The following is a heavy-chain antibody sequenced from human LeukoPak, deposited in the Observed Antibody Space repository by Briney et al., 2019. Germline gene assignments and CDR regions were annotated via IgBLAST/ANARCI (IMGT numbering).Heavy chain of an antibody. CDR2: IIPIFGTA. CDR3: ARGAGGYYDFWSGSYVDY. CDR1: GGTFSSYA. J-gene: IGHJ4*02. V-gene: IGHV1-69*13. Sequence: GASVKVSCKASGGTFSSYAISWVRQAPGQGLEWMGGIIPIFGTANYAQKFQGRVTITADESTSTAYMELSSLRSEDTAVYYCARGAGGYYDFWSGSYVDYWGQGTLVTVSS. D-gene: IGHD3-3*01.